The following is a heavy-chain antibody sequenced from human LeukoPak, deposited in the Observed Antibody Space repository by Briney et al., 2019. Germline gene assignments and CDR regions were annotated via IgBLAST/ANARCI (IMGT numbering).Heavy chain of an antibody. D-gene: IGHD3-10*01. CDR2: IIPIFGTA. Sequence: GASVKVSCKASGYTFTSYGISWVRQAPGQGLEWMGGIIPIFGTANYAQKFQGRVTITTDESTSTAYMELSSLRSEDTAVYYCAREITMVRGVIIKWFDPWGQGTLVTVSS. J-gene: IGHJ5*02. CDR3: AREITMVRGVIIKWFDP. V-gene: IGHV1-69*05. CDR1: GYTFTSYG.